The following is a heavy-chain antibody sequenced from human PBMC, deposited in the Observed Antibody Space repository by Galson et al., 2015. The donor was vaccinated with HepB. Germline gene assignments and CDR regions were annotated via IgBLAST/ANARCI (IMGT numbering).Heavy chain of an antibody. CDR2: ISAGGGST. Sequence: SLRLSCAASGFTFSSYAMSWVRQAPGKGLEWVSTISAGGGSTYYADSVKGRFTISRDISKNTLYLQMNSLRAEDTAVYYCAKPYSSGWYQVFFDYWGQGTLVTVSS. D-gene: IGHD6-19*01. J-gene: IGHJ4*02. CDR3: AKPYSSGWYQVFFDY. V-gene: IGHV3-23*01. CDR1: GFTFSSYA.